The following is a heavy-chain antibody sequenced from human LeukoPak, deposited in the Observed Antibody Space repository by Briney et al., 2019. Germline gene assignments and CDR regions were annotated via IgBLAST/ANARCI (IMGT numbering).Heavy chain of an antibody. D-gene: IGHD3-22*01. J-gene: IGHJ4*02. V-gene: IGHV3-53*01. CDR2: IYSGGST. CDR3: ARDRRGYYDSSGFDY. Sequence: GRSLRLSCAASGFTVSSNYMSWVRQAPGKGLEWVSVIYSGGSTYYADSVKGRFTISRDNSKNTLYLQMNSLRAEDTAVYYCARDRRGYYDSSGFDYWSQGTLVTVSS. CDR1: GFTVSSNY.